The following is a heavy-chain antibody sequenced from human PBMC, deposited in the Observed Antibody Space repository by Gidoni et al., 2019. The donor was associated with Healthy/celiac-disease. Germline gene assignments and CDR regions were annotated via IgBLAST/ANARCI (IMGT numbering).Heavy chain of an antibody. CDR3: AHCTIPAPGDYEVIDY. V-gene: IGHV2-5*02. J-gene: IGHJ4*02. CDR2: IYWDDNK. Sequence: QITLKESGPTLVKPTQTVTLTCTCTGFSLSTSGVGVGWNQQPPGKALAWLALIYWDDNKRSSPSLKSRLTITNETSKNQVFLTMTNMDPVDTATYYCAHCTIPAPGDYEVIDYWGQGTLVTVSS. CDR1: GFSLSTSGVG. D-gene: IGHD3-16*01.